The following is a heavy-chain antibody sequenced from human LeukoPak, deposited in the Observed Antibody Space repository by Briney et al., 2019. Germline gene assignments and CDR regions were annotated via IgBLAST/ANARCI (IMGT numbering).Heavy chain of an antibody. CDR3: ARGMHYDFWSGYYRRQNWFDP. J-gene: IGHJ5*02. CDR1: GGSFSGYY. Sequence: PSETLSLTCAVYGGSFSGYYWSWIRQPPGNGLEWIGEINHSGSTNYNPSLKSRVTISVDTSKNQFSLKLSSVTAADTAVYYCARGMHYDFWSGYYRRQNWFDPWGQGTLVTVST. CDR2: INHSGST. D-gene: IGHD3-3*01. V-gene: IGHV4-34*01.